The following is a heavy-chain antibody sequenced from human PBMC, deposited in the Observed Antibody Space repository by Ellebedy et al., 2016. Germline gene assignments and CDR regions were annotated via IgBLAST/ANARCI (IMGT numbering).Heavy chain of an antibody. Sequence: SETLSLXXTVSGGSLSSGAYYWTWIRQPAGKGLEWIGRIYTSGSPIYNPSLKSRVTMSIDTSNNHFSLEVNSVTAADTAVYYCASLTIPGGSDFWGQGTPVTVSS. CDR1: GGSLSSGAYY. V-gene: IGHV4-61*02. CDR3: ASLTIPGGSDF. D-gene: IGHD3-3*01. J-gene: IGHJ4*02. CDR2: IYTSGSP.